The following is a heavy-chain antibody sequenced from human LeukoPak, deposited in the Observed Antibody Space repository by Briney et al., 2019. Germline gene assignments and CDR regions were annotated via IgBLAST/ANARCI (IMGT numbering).Heavy chain of an antibody. CDR3: ARQIALYYDILTGYSYYFDY. CDR2: IYTSGST. J-gene: IGHJ4*02. D-gene: IGHD3-9*01. V-gene: IGHV4-61*02. CDR1: GGSISSGSYY. Sequence: SETLSLTCTVSGGSISSGSYYWSWIRQPAGKGLEWIGRIYTSGSTNYNPSLKSRVTISVDTSKNQFSLKLSSVTAADTAVYYCARQIALYYDILTGYSYYFDYWGQGTLVTVSS.